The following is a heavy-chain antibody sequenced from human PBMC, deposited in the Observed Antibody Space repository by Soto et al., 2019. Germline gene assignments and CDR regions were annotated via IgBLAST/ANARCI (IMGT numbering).Heavy chain of an antibody. D-gene: IGHD3-3*01. CDR1: GYTFNTYG. J-gene: IGHJ5*02. V-gene: IGHV1-18*01. CDR3: ARDPHEFWTSYWFDP. CDR2: ISAYDGKT. Sequence: ASVKVSCKTSGYTFNTYGISWVRQAPGQRLELMGWISAYDGKTTYAEKFQGRVTLTTDTSTSTAYMELRSLRSDDTAIYYCARDPHEFWTSYWFDPWGQGTPVTVSS.